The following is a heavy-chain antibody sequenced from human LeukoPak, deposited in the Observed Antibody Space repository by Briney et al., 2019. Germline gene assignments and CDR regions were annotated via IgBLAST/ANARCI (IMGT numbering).Heavy chain of an antibody. D-gene: IGHD3-16*02. Sequence: SETLSLTCTVSGGSISSSSYYWGWIRQPPGKGLEWIGSIYYSGSTYYNPSLKSRVTISVDTSKNQFSLKLSSVTAADTAAYYCARAIMITFGGVIADTDAFDIWGQGTMVTVSS. J-gene: IGHJ3*02. CDR1: GGSISSSSYY. V-gene: IGHV4-39*01. CDR3: ARAIMITFGGVIADTDAFDI. CDR2: IYYSGST.